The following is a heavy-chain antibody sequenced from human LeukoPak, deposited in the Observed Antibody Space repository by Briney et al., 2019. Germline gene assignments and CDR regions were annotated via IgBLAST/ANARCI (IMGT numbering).Heavy chain of an antibody. Sequence: GGSLSLSCAASGFTFSNYGMTWVRQAPGKGLEWVSVISASGGSTYYVDPVKGRFTISRDNCKNTLYLQKNSLRVEDTAVYYCAKAGQRRSITVAGKYLFDSWGQGTLLTVSS. V-gene: IGHV3-23*01. J-gene: IGHJ4*02. CDR1: GFTFSNYG. D-gene: IGHD6-19*01. CDR2: ISASGGST. CDR3: AKAGQRRSITVAGKYLFDS.